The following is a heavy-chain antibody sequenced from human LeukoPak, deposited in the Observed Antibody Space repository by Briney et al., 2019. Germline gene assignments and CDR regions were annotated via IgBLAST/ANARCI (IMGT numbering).Heavy chain of an antibody. Sequence: PSETLSLTCTVAGGSISSSSYYWTWIRQPPGKGLEWIGRIYPNGYTNYNPSLKSRVTISVDTSENPFSLKLGSVTAADTAVYYCARGNRNYADYWGQGTLVTVSS. J-gene: IGHJ4*02. CDR2: IYPNGYT. CDR3: ARGNRNYADY. V-gene: IGHV4-61*02. CDR1: GGSISSSSYY.